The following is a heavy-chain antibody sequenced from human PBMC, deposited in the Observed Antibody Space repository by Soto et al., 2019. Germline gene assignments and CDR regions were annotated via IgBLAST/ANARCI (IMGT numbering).Heavy chain of an antibody. D-gene: IGHD3-10*01. CDR2: IKQDGSEK. CDR3: AREEILWFGESYGMDF. CDR1: GFTFSSYG. V-gene: IGHV3-7*04. J-gene: IGHJ6*02. Sequence: EVQLVESGGGLVQPGGSLRLSCAASGFTFSSYGMNWVRQAPGKGLEWVANIKQDGSEKYYVDSVKGRFTISRDNAKNLLYLQMNSLRAEDTAVYYCAREEILWFGESYGMDFWGQGTTVTVSS.